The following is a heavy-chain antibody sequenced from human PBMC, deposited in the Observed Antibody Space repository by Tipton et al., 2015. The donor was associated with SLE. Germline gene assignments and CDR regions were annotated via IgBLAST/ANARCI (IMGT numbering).Heavy chain of an antibody. J-gene: IGHJ4*02. Sequence: TLSLTCAVSGYSVSTAYYWGRIQQPPGKGLEWIGTIYHSGITFYKPSPQTRVTISLDTSKNQLSLSLTSVTAADTAMYYCARGYPGNSFDYWGQGTLVTVSP. CDR1: GYSVSTAYY. CDR3: ARGYPGNSFDY. CDR2: IYHSGIT. D-gene: IGHD1-14*01. V-gene: IGHV4-38-2*01.